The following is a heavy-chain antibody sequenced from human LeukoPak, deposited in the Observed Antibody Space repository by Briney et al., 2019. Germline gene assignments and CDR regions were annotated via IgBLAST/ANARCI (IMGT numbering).Heavy chain of an antibody. D-gene: IGHD3-10*01. J-gene: IGHJ4*02. Sequence: GESLKISCKGSGYSFTSYWIGWVRQMPGKVLEWMGIIYPGDSDTRYSPSFQGQVTISADKSISTAYLQWSSLKASDTAMYYCARRLYYGSGSYYPPDYWGQGTLVTVSS. CDR1: GYSFTSYW. CDR2: IYPGDSDT. CDR3: ARRLYYGSGSYYPPDY. V-gene: IGHV5-51*01.